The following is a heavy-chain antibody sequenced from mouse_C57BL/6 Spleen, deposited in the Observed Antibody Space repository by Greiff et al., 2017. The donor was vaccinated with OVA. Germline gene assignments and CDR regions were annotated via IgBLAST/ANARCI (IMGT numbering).Heavy chain of an antibody. J-gene: IGHJ2*01. D-gene: IGHD1-1*01. CDR3: AIPTYNGSTADD. V-gene: IGHV1-74*01. CDR1: GYTFTSYW. CDR2: IHPSDSDT. Sequence: QVQLQQPGAELVKPGASVKVSCKASGYTFTSYWMHWVKQRPGQGLEWIGRIHPSDSDTNYNQKFKGKATLTVDKSSSTASMQLSSLSSEDSAVYYCAIPTYNGSTADDWGQGTTLTVSS.